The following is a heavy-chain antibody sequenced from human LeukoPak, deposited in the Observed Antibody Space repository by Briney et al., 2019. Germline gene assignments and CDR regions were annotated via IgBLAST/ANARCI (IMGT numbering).Heavy chain of an antibody. Sequence: GGSLRLSCAASGFTFSSYWMNWVRQAPGKGLEWVANIKQDGSETYYVDSVKGRFTISRDNAKKSLYLQMNSLRVEDTAVYYCATSGTRGVINGHWGQGTLVTVSS. CDR2: IKQDGSET. CDR1: GFTFSSYW. CDR3: ATSGTRGVINGH. J-gene: IGHJ4*02. D-gene: IGHD3-10*01. V-gene: IGHV3-7*03.